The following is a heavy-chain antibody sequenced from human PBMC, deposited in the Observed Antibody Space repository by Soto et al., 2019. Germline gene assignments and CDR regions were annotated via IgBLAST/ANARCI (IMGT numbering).Heavy chain of an antibody. J-gene: IGHJ4*02. CDR2: ISGSGGST. Sequence: EVQLLESGGGLVQPGGSLRLSCAASGFTFSSYAMSWVRQAPGKGLEWVSAISGSGGSTYYADSVKGRFTISRDNSKNTLYLQMNSLRAEDTAVYYCAKDKGWVVGVVGGYFDYWGQGTLVTVSS. CDR3: AKDKGWVVGVVGGYFDY. V-gene: IGHV3-23*01. D-gene: IGHD1-26*01. CDR1: GFTFSSYA.